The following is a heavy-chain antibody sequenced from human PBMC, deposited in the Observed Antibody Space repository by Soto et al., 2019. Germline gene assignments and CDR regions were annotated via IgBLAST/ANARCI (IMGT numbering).Heavy chain of an antibody. CDR2: ISTYNGDT. Sequence: ASVKVSCKASGGTFSSYAINWVRQAPGQGLEWMGWISTYNGDTNYAQKLQGGVAMTTDTSTTTAYMELRGLRSDDTAVYYCARGDSTGSPRGWFDPWGQGTLVTVSS. J-gene: IGHJ5*02. CDR3: ARGDSTGSPRGWFDP. V-gene: IGHV1-18*01. CDR1: GGTFSSYA. D-gene: IGHD6-19*01.